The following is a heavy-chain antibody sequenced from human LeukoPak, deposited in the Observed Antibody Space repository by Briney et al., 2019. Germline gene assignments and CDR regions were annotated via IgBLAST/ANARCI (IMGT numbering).Heavy chain of an antibody. V-gene: IGHV3-30*03. CDR1: GFTFSSYW. D-gene: IGHD3-3*01. CDR3: ATWAATILGTDC. Sequence: PGGSLRLSCAASGFTFSSYWMSWVRQAPGKGLEWVAFITYDGINKYYAESVKGRFTISRDNSKNTLSLQMNSLRGEDTAVYYCATWAATILGTDCWGQGTLVTVSS. CDR2: ITYDGINK. J-gene: IGHJ4*02.